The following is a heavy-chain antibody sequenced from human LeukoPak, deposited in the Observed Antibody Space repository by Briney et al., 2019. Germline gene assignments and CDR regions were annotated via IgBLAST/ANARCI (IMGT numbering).Heavy chain of an antibody. CDR3: ARPLASGWYSWFDP. D-gene: IGHD6-19*01. CDR2: IHYSGST. Sequence: PSETLSLTCTVSGDSISSGSYSWGWVRQPPGKVLEWIGSIHYSGSTYHNPSLNSRVTISVDTPKNQFSLKLSPVTAADTAVYYCARPLASGWYSWFDPWGQGTLVTVSS. V-gene: IGHV4-39*01. CDR1: GDSISSGSYS. J-gene: IGHJ5*02.